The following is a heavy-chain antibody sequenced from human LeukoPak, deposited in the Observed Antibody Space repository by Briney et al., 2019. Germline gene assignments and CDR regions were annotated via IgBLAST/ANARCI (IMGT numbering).Heavy chain of an antibody. CDR2: INPSGGST. J-gene: IGHJ5*02. D-gene: IGHD3-10*01. Sequence: ASVKVSCKASGYTFTGYYMHWVRQAPGQGLEWMGIINPSGGSTSYAQKFQGRVTMTRDTSTSTVYMELSSLRSEDTAVYYCARDTEVLLWFGELPTSQYNWFDPWGQGTLVTVSS. V-gene: IGHV1-46*01. CDR3: ARDTEVLLWFGELPTSQYNWFDP. CDR1: GYTFTGYY.